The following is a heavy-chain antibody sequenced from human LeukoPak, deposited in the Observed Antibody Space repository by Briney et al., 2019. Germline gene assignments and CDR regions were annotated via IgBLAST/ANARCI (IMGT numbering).Heavy chain of an antibody. CDR2: IKKDGSEK. Sequence: GGSLRLSCSASGFTFSSYWMSWVRQAPGKGLEWVANIKKDGSEKKYVDSVKGRFTISRDNAKNSLFLQMNSLRAEDTAVYYCAKFIEYGDFGFDYWGQGTLVTVSS. D-gene: IGHD4-17*01. CDR1: GFTFSSYW. J-gene: IGHJ4*02. CDR3: AKFIEYGDFGFDY. V-gene: IGHV3-7*03.